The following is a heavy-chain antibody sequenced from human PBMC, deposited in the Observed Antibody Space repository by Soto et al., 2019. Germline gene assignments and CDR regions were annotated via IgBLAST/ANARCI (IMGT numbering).Heavy chain of an antibody. V-gene: IGHV3-9*01. J-gene: IGHJ3*01. CDR1: GFTFEAYS. CDR2: ISGDSGSS. Sequence: PGGSLRLSCAASGFTFEAYSLHWVRQLPGKGLEWVAGISGDSGSSGYVDSVRGRFTVSRDNAKNSLFLQMSSLSPEDTALYYCTKRRSARPGFDAFDLWGQGTMVTVSS. CDR3: TKRRSARPGFDAFDL.